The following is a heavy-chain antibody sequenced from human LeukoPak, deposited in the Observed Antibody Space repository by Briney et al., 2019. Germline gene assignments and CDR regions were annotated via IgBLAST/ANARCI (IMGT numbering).Heavy chain of an antibody. Sequence: PGRSLRLSCAASGFTFSSYAMHWVRQAPGKGLEWVAVISYDGSNKYYADSVKGRFTISRDNSKNTLYLQMNSLRAEDTAVYYCARDSSSGLSDYYSGMDVWGQGTTVTVSS. CDR2: ISYDGSNK. V-gene: IGHV3-30-3*01. D-gene: IGHD6-13*01. CDR3: ARDSSSGLSDYYSGMDV. J-gene: IGHJ6*02. CDR1: GFTFSSYA.